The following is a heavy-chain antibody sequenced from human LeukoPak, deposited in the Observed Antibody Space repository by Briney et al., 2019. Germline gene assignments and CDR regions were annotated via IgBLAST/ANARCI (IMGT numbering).Heavy chain of an antibody. CDR2: ISGDGGST. V-gene: IGHV3-43*02. J-gene: IGHJ4*02. D-gene: IGHD1-26*01. CDR1: GFTFDDYA. Sequence: PGGSLRLSCAASGFTFDDYAMHWVRQAPGKGLEWVSLISGDGGSTYYADSVKGRFTISRDNSKNSLYLQMNSLRTEDTALYYCAKDKTGSYEGYYFGYWGQGTLVTVSS. CDR3: AKDKTGSYEGYYFGY.